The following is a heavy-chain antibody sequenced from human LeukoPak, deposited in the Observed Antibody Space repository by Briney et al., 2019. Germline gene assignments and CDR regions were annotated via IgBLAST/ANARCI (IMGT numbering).Heavy chain of an antibody. J-gene: IGHJ4*02. CDR1: GFTFSRYG. CDR2: MWYDGSNK. D-gene: IGHD2-2*01. Sequence: GRSLRLSCAASGFTFSRYGMHWVRQAPGKGLEWVAVMWYDGSNKYYADSVKGRFTISRDNSKNTLYLQMNSLKTEDTAVYYCTTGSQGVPVGMGFYWGQGTLVTVSS. V-gene: IGHV3-33*01. CDR3: TTGSQGVPVGMGFY.